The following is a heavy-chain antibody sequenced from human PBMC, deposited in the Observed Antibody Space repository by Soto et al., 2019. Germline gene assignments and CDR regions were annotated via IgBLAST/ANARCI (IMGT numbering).Heavy chain of an antibody. Sequence: GGSLRLSCVAAGFTLRSYTMNWVRQAPGKGLEWVSGIRGFSPYTFYADSVKGRFTISRDHAKNSLYLQMNSLRAEDTAVYYYASARGYDAHDYYNNSLDVWGQGTMVTVSS. V-gene: IGHV3-21*01. CDR2: IRGFSPYT. CDR3: ASARGYDAHDYYNNSLDV. CDR1: GFTLRSYT. J-gene: IGHJ6*02. D-gene: IGHD3-10*01.